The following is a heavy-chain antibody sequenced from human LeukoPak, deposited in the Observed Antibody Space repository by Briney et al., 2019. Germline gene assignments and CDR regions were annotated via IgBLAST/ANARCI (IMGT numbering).Heavy chain of an antibody. Sequence: ASVKVSCKASGYTFTSYGISWVRQAPGQGLEWMGWISAYNGNTNYAQKLQGRVTMTTDTSTSTAYMELRSLRSDDTAVYYCATELLWFGELLWNSAFDIWGQGTMVTVSS. CDR3: ATELLWFGELLWNSAFDI. J-gene: IGHJ3*02. D-gene: IGHD3-10*01. V-gene: IGHV1-18*01. CDR2: ISAYNGNT. CDR1: GYTFTSYG.